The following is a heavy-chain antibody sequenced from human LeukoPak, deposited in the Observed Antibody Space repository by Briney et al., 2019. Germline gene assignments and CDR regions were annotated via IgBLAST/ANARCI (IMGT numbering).Heavy chain of an antibody. Sequence: GGSLRLSCITSGFTFGAYGMSWVRQAPGKGLEWVGFIRSRVFGGTTEYGASVKGRFTISRDDSKSIAYLQMNSLEIEDTAVYYCIRDRRHYCSGGSCYYYYAMDVWGKGTTVTVSS. J-gene: IGHJ6*04. D-gene: IGHD2-15*01. CDR3: IRDRRHYCSGGSCYYYYAMDV. CDR1: GFTFGAYG. V-gene: IGHV3-49*04. CDR2: IRSRVFGGTT.